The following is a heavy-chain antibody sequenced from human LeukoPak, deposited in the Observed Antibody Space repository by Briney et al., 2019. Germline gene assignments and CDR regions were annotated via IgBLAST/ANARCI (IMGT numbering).Heavy chain of an antibody. Sequence: GGSLRLSCAASGFTFSSYWMSWVRQAPGKGLEWVANINKDGGEKYYVDSVKGRFTISRDNAKNSLYLQMSSLRADDTAVYYCVKDSPPRYSGSPPAYWGQGTLVTVSS. CDR2: INKDGGEK. CDR1: GFTFSSYW. D-gene: IGHD1-26*01. J-gene: IGHJ4*02. V-gene: IGHV3-7*03. CDR3: VKDSPPRYSGSPPAY.